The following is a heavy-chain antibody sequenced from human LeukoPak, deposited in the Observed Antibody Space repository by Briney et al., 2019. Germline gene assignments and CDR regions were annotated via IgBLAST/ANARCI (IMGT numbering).Heavy chain of an antibody. CDR3: ARGVPKTSYYYYYMDV. CDR1: GFTVSSNY. V-gene: IGHV3-66*01. D-gene: IGHD4-11*01. J-gene: IGHJ6*03. Sequence: SGGSLRLSCAASGFTVSSNYMSWVRQAPGKGLECVSVIYSGGSTYYADSVKGRFTISRDNSKNTLYLQMNSLRAEDTAVYYCARGVPKTSYYYYYMDVWGKGTTVTVSS. CDR2: IYSGGST.